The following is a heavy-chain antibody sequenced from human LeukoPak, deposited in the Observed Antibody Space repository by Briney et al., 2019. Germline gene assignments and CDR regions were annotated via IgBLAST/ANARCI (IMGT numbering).Heavy chain of an antibody. Sequence: SETLSLTCTVSGGSISSGGYYWSWIRQHPGKGLEWIGYIYYSGSTYYNPSLKSRVTISVDTSKNQFSLKLSSVTAADTAVYYCARDAGKYSSSSGIYYFDYWGQGTLVTVSS. CDR2: IYYSGST. CDR3: ARDAGKYSSSSGIYYFDY. CDR1: GGSISSGGYY. V-gene: IGHV4-31*03. D-gene: IGHD6-6*01. J-gene: IGHJ4*02.